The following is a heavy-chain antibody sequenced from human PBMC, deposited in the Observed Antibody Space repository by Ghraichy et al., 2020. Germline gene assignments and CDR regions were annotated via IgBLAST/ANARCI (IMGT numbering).Heavy chain of an antibody. V-gene: IGHV1-24*01. CDR2: HDPQQRRA. D-gene: IGHD1-26*01. CDR3: VLGGYRALDV. Sequence: ASVKVSCKVSGYRLSELSMHCVRQAPGKGLELMGGHDPQQRRAFYSQTLQGRVIMTEERSVDTAYMELTTLRSDDTAVYYCVLGGYRALDVWGQGTWVIVSS. CDR1: GYRLSELS. J-gene: IGHJ3*01.